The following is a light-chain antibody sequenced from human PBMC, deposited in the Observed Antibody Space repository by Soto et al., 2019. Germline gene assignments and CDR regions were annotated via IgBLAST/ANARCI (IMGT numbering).Light chain of an antibody. J-gene: IGKJ1*01. CDR1: QSVSSY. Sequence: EIVLTQSPATLSLSPGERATLSCRASQSVSSYLAWYQQKPGQAPRLLIYDASNRATGIPARFSGSGSGTNFTITISSLEHEDVAVYYCQQRSNWPPWTFGQGTKVEIK. V-gene: IGKV3-11*01. CDR3: QQRSNWPPWT. CDR2: DAS.